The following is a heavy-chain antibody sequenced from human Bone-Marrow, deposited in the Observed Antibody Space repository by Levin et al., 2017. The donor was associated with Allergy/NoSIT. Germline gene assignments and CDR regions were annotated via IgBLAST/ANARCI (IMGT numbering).Heavy chain of an antibody. J-gene: IGHJ4*02. V-gene: IGHV4-59*08. D-gene: IGHD1-26*01. CDR3: AGRGPRWDYFDY. Sequence: SETLSLTCTVSGGSISSYYWSWIRQPPGKGLEWIGYIYSSGNTNYNPSLKSRVTMLVDTSKNQFPLKLTSVTAADTAVYYCAGRGPRWDYFDYWGQGALVTVSS. CDR1: GGSISSYY. CDR2: IYSSGNT.